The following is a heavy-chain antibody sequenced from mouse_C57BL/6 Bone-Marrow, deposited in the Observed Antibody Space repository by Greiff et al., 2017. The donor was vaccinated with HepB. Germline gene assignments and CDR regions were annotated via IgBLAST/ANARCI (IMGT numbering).Heavy chain of an antibody. CDR2: ISSGSSTI. V-gene: IGHV5-17*01. CDR1: GFTFSDYG. CDR3: ANMITTGYYYAMDY. Sequence: EVKVVESGGGLVKPGGSLKLSCAASGFTFSDYGMHWVRQAPEKGLEWVAYISSGSSTIYYADTVKGRFTISRDNAKNTLFLQMTSLRSEDTAMYYCANMITTGYYYAMDYWGQGTSVTVSS. D-gene: IGHD2-4*01. J-gene: IGHJ4*01.